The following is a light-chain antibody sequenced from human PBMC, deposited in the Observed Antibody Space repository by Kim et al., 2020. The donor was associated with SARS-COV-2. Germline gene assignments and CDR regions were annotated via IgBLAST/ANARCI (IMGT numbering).Light chain of an antibody. CDR3: NSRDSSGNHYV. J-gene: IGLJ3*02. V-gene: IGLV3-19*01. CDR1: SLRSYY. Sequence: ALGQTVRIKGQGDSLRSYYASWYQQKPGQAPVLVIYGKNNRPSGIPDRFSGSSSGNTASLTITGAQAEDEADYYCNSRDSSGNHYVFGGGTQLTVL. CDR2: GKN.